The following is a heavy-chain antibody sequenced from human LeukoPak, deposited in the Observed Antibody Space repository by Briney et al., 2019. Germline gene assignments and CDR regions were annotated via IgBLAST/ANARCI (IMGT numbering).Heavy chain of an antibody. CDR3: AGVRPGRGMDV. V-gene: IGHV1-2*02. CDR2: INPNSGDT. J-gene: IGHJ6*02. Sequence: ASVKVSCKASGCTFTGYYMHWVRQAPGQGLEWMGWINPNSGDTIYAQKFQGRVTMTRDTSISAAYMELSRLRSDGTAVYYCAGVRPGRGMDVWGQGTTVTVSS. D-gene: IGHD6-6*01. CDR1: GCTFTGYY.